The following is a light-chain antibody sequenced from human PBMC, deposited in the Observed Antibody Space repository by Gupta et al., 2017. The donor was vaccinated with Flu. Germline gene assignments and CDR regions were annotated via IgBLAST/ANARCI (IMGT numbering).Light chain of an antibody. J-gene: IGKJ4*01. CDR2: AAS. CDR3: QQRSNWPLT. Sequence: EIVLTPSPATVSLSPGERATLSCRASQSVSDYLAWYQQKPGQAPRLLIYAASKRANATPARFSGSGSGTEFTLTISRREAEDFAIYYCQQRSNWPLTFGRGTXVEIK. CDR1: QSVSDY. V-gene: IGKV3-11*01.